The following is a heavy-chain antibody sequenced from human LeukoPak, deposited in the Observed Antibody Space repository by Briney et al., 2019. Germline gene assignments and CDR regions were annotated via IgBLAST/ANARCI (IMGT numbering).Heavy chain of an antibody. CDR3: ARGTDYSSSWYEYYYGMDV. J-gene: IGHJ6*02. CDR1: GGSFSGYY. Sequence: SETLSLTCAVYGGSFSGYYWSWIRQPAVKGLEWIGRIYTSGSTNYNPSLKSRVTMSVDTSKNQFSLKLSSVTAADTAVYYCARGTDYSSSWYEYYYGMDVWGQGTMVTVSS. D-gene: IGHD6-13*01. CDR2: IYTSGST. V-gene: IGHV4-59*10.